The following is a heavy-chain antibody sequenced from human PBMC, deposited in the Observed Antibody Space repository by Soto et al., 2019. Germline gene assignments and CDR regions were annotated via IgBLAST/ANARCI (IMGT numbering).Heavy chain of an antibody. CDR2: LSFDGSNK. Sequence: QEQLVESGGGVVQPGMSLRLSCVASRFSFSNFGMHWVHQAPGKGLEWVAALSFDGSNKNYADGVRGRFTISRDNSKNTLHPHVNSLRSDDTAMYYCAKGGCSSSSCSFDSWGQGTVVTV. D-gene: IGHD2-2*01. J-gene: IGHJ5*01. CDR3: AKGGCSSSSCSFDS. V-gene: IGHV3-30*18. CDR1: RFSFSNFG.